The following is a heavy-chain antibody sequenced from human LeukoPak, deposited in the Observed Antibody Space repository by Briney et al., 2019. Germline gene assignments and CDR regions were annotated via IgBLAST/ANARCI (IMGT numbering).Heavy chain of an antibody. CDR1: GGTFSSYA. Sequence: ASVKVSCKASGGTFSSYAISWVRQAPGQGLEWMGGIIPIFGTANYAQKFQGRVTITADKSTSTAYMELSSLRSEDTAVYYCARDSSWVVAATGRYFDYWGQGTLVTVSS. V-gene: IGHV1-69*06. CDR3: ARDSSWVVAATGRYFDY. CDR2: IIPIFGTA. J-gene: IGHJ4*02. D-gene: IGHD2-15*01.